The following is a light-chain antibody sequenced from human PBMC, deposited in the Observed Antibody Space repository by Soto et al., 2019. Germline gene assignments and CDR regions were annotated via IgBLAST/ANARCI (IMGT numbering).Light chain of an antibody. CDR3: QQYDNLPPV. J-gene: IGKJ2*01. Sequence: DIQMTQSPSSLSASVGDRVTITCRASQDISNYLNWYQQKPGKAPKLLIYDASNLETGVPSRFSGSGSGTDFTFTISSLQPEDIATYYCQQYDNLPPVFGQGTKLEIK. CDR2: DAS. CDR1: QDISNY. V-gene: IGKV1-33*01.